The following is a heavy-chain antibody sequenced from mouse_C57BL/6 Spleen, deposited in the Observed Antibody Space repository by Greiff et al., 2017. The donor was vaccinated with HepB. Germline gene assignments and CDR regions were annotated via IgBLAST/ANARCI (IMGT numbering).Heavy chain of an antibody. Sequence: EVQLQQSGPELVKPGASVKISCKASGYSFTGYYMHWVKQSSEKSLEWIGEINPSTGGTSYNQKFKGKATLTVDKSSSTAYMQLKSLTSEDSAVYYCARNSNYLYYYAIDYWGQGTSVTVSS. CDR3: ARNSNYLYYYAIDY. J-gene: IGHJ4*01. D-gene: IGHD2-5*01. CDR2: INPSTGGT. CDR1: GYSFTGYY. V-gene: IGHV1-43*01.